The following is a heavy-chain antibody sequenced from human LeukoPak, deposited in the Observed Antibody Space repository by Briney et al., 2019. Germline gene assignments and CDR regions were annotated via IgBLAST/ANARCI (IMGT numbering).Heavy chain of an antibody. V-gene: IGHV3-21*01. CDR1: GFTFSRYS. Sequence: GGSLRLSCAASGFTFSRYSMNWVRQAPGKGLEWVSSISSSSSYIYYADSVKGRFTISRDNAKNSLYLQMNSLRAEDTAVYYCARAGWQWLVTGGDYWGQGTLVTVSS. CDR2: ISSSSSYI. CDR3: ARAGWQWLVTGGDY. J-gene: IGHJ4*02. D-gene: IGHD6-19*01.